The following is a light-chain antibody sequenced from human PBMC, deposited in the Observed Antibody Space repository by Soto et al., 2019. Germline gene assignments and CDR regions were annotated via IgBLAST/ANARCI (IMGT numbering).Light chain of an antibody. J-gene: IGLJ2*01. CDR1: SSDVGGYNS. V-gene: IGLV2-8*01. CDR2: EVS. Sequence: QSALTQPPSASGSPGQSVTISCTGTSSDVGGYNSVSWYQQHPGKAPKLMIYEVSKRPSGVPDRFSGSKSGYAASLTVSGLQAEDEADYYCSSYTSSYVVFGGGTQLTVL. CDR3: SSYTSSYVV.